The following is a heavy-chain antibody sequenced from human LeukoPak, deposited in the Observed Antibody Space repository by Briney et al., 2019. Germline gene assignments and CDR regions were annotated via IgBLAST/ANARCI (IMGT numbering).Heavy chain of an antibody. D-gene: IGHD2-15*01. J-gene: IGHJ4*02. CDR2: IKSKTDGGTT. V-gene: IGHV3-15*01. CDR3: TTEGYCSGGSCYSFDY. CDR1: GFTFSKAW. Sequence: GGSLRLSCAASGFTFSKAWMSWVRQVPGKGLEWVARIKSKTDGGTTDYAAPVKGRITISRDDSKNTVYLQMNSLKSENTAVYYCTTEGYCSGGSCYSFDYWGQGTLATVSS.